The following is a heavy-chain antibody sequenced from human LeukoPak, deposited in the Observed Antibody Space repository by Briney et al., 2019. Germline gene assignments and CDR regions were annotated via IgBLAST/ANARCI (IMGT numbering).Heavy chain of an antibody. CDR3: ARTSITIFDLDY. CDR1: GFPFSSYS. V-gene: IGHV3-21*01. J-gene: IGHJ4*02. Sequence: GSLRLSCAASGFPFSSYSMNWVRQAPGKGLEWVSSISSSSSYIYYADSGKGRFTISRDNAKNSLYLQMNSLRAEDTAVYYCARTSITIFDLDYLGQGTLVTVSS. D-gene: IGHD3-3*01. CDR2: ISSSSSYI.